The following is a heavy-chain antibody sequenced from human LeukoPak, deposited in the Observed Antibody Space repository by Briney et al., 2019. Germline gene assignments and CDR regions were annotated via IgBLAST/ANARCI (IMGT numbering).Heavy chain of an antibody. V-gene: IGHV3-30*02. J-gene: IGHJ5*02. CDR2: IRYDGSSE. CDR1: GFTFSDYG. D-gene: IGHD1-7*01. CDR3: ANGLTGTAPTNWCDP. Sequence: PGGSLRLSCAASGFTFSDYGIRWVRQAPGKGLEWVAFIRYDGSSEYYADSVKGRFTISRDNSKNTLYLQINSLRPEDAAVYYCANGLTGTAPTNWCDPWGQGTLVTVSS.